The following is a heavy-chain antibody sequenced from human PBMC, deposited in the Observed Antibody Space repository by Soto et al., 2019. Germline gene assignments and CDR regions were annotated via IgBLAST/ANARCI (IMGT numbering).Heavy chain of an antibody. V-gene: IGHV4-39*01. CDR3: ARLAGQFQGFGEFNNWFEP. CDR2: IYYSGST. Sequence: SETLSLTCTVSGGSISSSSYYWGWIRQPPGKGLEWIGSIYYSGSTYYNPSLKSRVTISVDTSKNQFSLKLSSVTAADTAVYYCARLAGQFQGFGEFNNWFEPWGQGTLVTVSS. J-gene: IGHJ5*02. CDR1: GGSISSSSYY. D-gene: IGHD3-10*01.